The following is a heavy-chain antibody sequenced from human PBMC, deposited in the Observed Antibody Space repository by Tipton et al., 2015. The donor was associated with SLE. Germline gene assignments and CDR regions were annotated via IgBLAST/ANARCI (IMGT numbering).Heavy chain of an antibody. Sequence: TLSLTCTVSGDSITNHYWTWIRQPPGKGLEWIGYLHYSGTTNQNPSLKSRVTISMDASKSQFSLKLNSVTGADTAVYYCARDWRDSGWYVGFDSWAQGTLVTVSS. V-gene: IGHV4-59*11. CDR3: ARDWRDSGWYVGFDS. D-gene: IGHD6-19*01. J-gene: IGHJ4*02. CDR2: LHYSGTT. CDR1: GDSITNHY.